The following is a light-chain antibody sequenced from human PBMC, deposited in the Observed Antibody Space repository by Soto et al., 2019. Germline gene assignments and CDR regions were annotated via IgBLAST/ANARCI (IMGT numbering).Light chain of an antibody. CDR2: DAY. CDR3: QKCDPPGI. CDR1: QDIGNS. Sequence: DIQMTQSPPSLSASVGERVTITCQASQDIGNSLNWFQHKPGKAPNLVIYDAYNLEIGVPSMCSGSGSGKDFTFTITIRRHEDTATYYWQKCDPPGIFGPGTKGDIK. J-gene: IGKJ3*01. V-gene: IGKV1-33*01.